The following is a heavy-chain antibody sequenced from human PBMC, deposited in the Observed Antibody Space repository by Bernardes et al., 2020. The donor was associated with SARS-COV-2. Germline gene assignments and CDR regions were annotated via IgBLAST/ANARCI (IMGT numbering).Heavy chain of an antibody. V-gene: IGHV5-51*01. CDR3: ARFGAPQFVRPEFDY. CDR2: IYPDNSET. J-gene: IGHJ4*02. CDR1: GYGFYAYW. Sequence: GESLKISCKASGYGFYAYWIVWVRQRPGKGLEWMAAIYPDNSETRYSPSFQGQVTISADKSINTAYLQWSGLKASDTAIYYCARFGAPQFVRPEFDYWGQGTLVTVSS. D-gene: IGHD6-6*01.